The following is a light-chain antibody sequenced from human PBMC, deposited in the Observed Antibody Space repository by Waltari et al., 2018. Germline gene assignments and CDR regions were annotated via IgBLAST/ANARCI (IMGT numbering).Light chain of an antibody. Sequence: PSVSGTPGQRVTISCSGSASNIGNNLVNWYQQFPGKAPKLLIYRSDQRPSGAPDRFSGSKSGTSASLAISGLQSEDEADYYCAAWDDSLNGRWVFGGGTKVTVL. CDR2: RSD. V-gene: IGLV1-44*01. CDR1: ASNIGNNL. J-gene: IGLJ3*02. CDR3: AAWDDSLNGRWV.